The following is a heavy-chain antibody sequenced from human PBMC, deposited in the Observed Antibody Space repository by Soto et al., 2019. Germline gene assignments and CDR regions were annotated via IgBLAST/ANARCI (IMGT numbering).Heavy chain of an antibody. CDR1: GFTFSSYA. CDR2: ISGSGSMK. Sequence: PWGSLRLSCAASGFTFSSYAMSWVRQAPGRGLEWVSGISGSGSMKYYADSVKGRFTISRDNSKNMLFLQMDSLRDEDTAMYHCAKEAVASEQVPIPGDSWGQGTLVTVS. CDR3: AKEAVASEQVPIPGDS. J-gene: IGHJ4*02. D-gene: IGHD2-15*01. V-gene: IGHV3-23*01.